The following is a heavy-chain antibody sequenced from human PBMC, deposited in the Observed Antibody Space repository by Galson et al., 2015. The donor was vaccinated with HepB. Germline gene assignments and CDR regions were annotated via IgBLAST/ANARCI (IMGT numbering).Heavy chain of an antibody. J-gene: IGHJ4*02. V-gene: IGHV1-18*01. Sequence: SVKVSCKASGYTFTSYGFNWVRQAPGQGLEWMGWISVYNGNTNYAQKLQGRVTMTTDTSTSTAYMELRSLRSDDTAVYYCARAHYDILTGYYGGDYWGQGTLVTVSS. CDR1: GYTFTSYG. D-gene: IGHD3-9*01. CDR2: ISVYNGNT. CDR3: ARAHYDILTGYYGGDY.